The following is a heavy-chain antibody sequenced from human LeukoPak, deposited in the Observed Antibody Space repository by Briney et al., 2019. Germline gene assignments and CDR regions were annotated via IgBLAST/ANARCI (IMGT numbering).Heavy chain of an antibody. CDR1: GFTFSSYA. V-gene: IGHV3-53*01. D-gene: IGHD3-10*01. J-gene: IGHJ4*02. Sequence: GGSLRLSCAASGFTFSSYAMSWVRQAPGKGLEWVSVIYSGGTTDYVDSVKGRFTISRDNSKNTLFLQMNSLRAEDTAVYYCARVPGAYGSGTYYVWGQGTRVTVSS. CDR3: ARVPGAYGSGTYYV. CDR2: IYSGGTT.